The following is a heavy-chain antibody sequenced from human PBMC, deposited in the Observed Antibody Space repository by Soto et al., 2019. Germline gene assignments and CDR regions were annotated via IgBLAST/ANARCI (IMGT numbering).Heavy chain of an antibody. Sequence: SETLSLTCTVSGGSIRSGGYYWSWVRQNPRRGLEWIGNIYYSGNTYYNPSLKSRLTISVDTSKNQFSLDLSSVTAADTAVYYCARDRLMATAGTARHYFGLYVWGQGTPVTFSS. CDR2: IYYSGNT. CDR1: GGSIRSGGYY. D-gene: IGHD5-18*01. CDR3: ARDRLMATAGTARHYFGLYV. J-gene: IGHJ6*02. V-gene: IGHV4-31*03.